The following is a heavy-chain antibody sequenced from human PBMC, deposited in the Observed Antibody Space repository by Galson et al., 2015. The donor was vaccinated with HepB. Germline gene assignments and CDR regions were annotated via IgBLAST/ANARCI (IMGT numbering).Heavy chain of an antibody. CDR3: ARGGLLWFGESMPGYV. V-gene: IGHV1-3*01. J-gene: IGHJ6*02. CDR2: INAGNGNT. CDR1: GYTFTSYA. Sequence: SVKVSCKASGYTFTSYAMHWVRQAPGQRLEWMGWINAGNGNTKYSQKFQGRVTITRDTSASTAYMELSSLRSEDTAVYYCARGGLLWFGESMPGYVWGQGTTVTVSS. D-gene: IGHD3-10*01.